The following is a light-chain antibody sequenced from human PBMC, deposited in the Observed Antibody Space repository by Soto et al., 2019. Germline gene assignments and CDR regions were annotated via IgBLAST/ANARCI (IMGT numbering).Light chain of an antibody. CDR2: AAS. CDR1: RDNTDY. Sequence: DIQMTQSPSSHSASVGDRVTITCRASRDNTDYLAWYQQKPGQVPKLLIYAASTLQSGVPSRFTASGSGTDFTLTITGLQPEDFATYYCQNYNSAPWTFGQGTKVEF. V-gene: IGKV1-27*01. J-gene: IGKJ1*01. CDR3: QNYNSAPWT.